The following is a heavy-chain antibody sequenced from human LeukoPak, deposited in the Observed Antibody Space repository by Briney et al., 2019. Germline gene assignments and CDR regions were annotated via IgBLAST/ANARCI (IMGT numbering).Heavy chain of an antibody. J-gene: IGHJ4*02. D-gene: IGHD3-10*01. V-gene: IGHV4-31*03. CDR3: ERVKLYYFDY. CDR1: GGSISSGGYY. CDR2: IYYSGSN. Sequence: SQTLSLTCTVSGGSISSGGYYWSWIRQHPGMGLEWIGYIYYSGSNYYNTSLKSRVTISVDTSKNQFSLKLSSVTAADTAVYYCERVKLYYFDYWGQGTLVTVSS.